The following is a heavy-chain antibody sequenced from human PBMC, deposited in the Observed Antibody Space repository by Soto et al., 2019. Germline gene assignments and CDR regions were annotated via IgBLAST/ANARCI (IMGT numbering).Heavy chain of an antibody. V-gene: IGHV1-69*06. D-gene: IGHD2-2*01. CDR2: IIPIFGTA. Sequence: GASVKVSCKASGGTFSSYAISWVRQAPGQGLEWMGGIIPIFGTANYAQKFQGRVTITADKSTSTAYMELSSLRSEDTAVYYCARVYCSSTSCSNIYYYYYGMDVWGQGTTVTVSS. CDR3: ARVYCSSTSCSNIYYYYYGMDV. J-gene: IGHJ6*02. CDR1: GGTFSSYA.